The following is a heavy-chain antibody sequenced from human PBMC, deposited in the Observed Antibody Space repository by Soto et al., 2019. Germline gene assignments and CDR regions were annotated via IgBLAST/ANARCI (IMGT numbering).Heavy chain of an antibody. CDR3: AGRKYYYDSSGYYPPGY. V-gene: IGHV4-59*12. CDR1: GGSICSYC. J-gene: IGHJ4*02. CDR2: IYYSGST. Sequence: SDTLSLTCTVSGGSICSYCWSWVRHPPGKGLEWIGYIYYSGSTNYNPSLKSRVTISVDTSKNQFALKLSSVTAADTAVYFCAGRKYYYDSSGYYPPGYWGQGTLVTVSS. D-gene: IGHD3-22*01.